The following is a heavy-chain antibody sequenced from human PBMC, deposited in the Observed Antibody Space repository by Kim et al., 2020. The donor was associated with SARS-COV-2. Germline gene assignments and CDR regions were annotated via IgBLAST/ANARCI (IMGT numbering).Heavy chain of an antibody. CDR3: ARGLPNCSSTSCYDRDYYYGMDV. CDR2: INHSGST. J-gene: IGHJ6*02. D-gene: IGHD2-2*01. V-gene: IGHV4-34*01. CDR1: GGSFSGYY. Sequence: SETLSLTCAVYGGSFSGYYWSWIRQPPGKGLEWIGEINHSGSTNYNPSLKSRVTISVDTSKNQFSLKLSSVTAADTAVYYCARGLPNCSSTSCYDRDYYYGMDVWGQGTTVTVSS.